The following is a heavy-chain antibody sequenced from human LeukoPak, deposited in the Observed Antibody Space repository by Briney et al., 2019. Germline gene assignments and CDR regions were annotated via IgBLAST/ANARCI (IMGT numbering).Heavy chain of an antibody. CDR3: ARLTFSSSTSSIAGAFDI. Sequence: PSETLSLTCTVSGGSISSYYWRWIRQPPGKGREGIGYIYYRGSTNYNPSLKSRVTISVDTSKNQFSLKLSSVTAADTAVYYCARLTFSSSTSSIAGAFDIWGQGTMVTVSS. CDR2: IYYRGST. J-gene: IGHJ3*02. CDR1: GGSISSYY. D-gene: IGHD2-2*01. V-gene: IGHV4-59*08.